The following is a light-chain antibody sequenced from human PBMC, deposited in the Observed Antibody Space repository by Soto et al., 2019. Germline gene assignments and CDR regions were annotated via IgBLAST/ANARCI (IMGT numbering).Light chain of an antibody. CDR3: TAWDGSLDGRV. Sequence: QSVLTQPPSASGTPGQRVTISCSGSSSNIGTNTVNWYQQLPGTAPKLLIYRTNQRPSGIPDRFSGSKSGTSASLDISGLQSEDEADYYCTAWDGSLDGRVFGGGTKVT. CDR2: RTN. V-gene: IGLV1-44*01. J-gene: IGLJ3*02. CDR1: SSNIGTNT.